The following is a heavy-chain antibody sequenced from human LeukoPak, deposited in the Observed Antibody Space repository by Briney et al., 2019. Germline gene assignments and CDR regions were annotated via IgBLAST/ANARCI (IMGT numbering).Heavy chain of an antibody. D-gene: IGHD5-24*01. V-gene: IGHV3-48*03. CDR2: ISSSRSTI. J-gene: IGHJ4*02. CDR3: ARDSATWSEGYNYFDD. CDR1: GFTFSSYE. Sequence: GGSLRLSCAASGFTFSSYEMNWVRQAPGKGLEWVSYISSSRSTIYYADSVKGRFTISRDNAKNSLYLQMNSLRAEDTAVYYCARDSATWSEGYNYFDDWGQGTLVTVSS.